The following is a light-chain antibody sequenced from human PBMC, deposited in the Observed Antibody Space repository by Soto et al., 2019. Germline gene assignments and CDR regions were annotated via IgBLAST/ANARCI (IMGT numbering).Light chain of an antibody. J-gene: IGLJ1*01. CDR2: EGT. V-gene: IGLV2-14*02. Sequence: QSALTQPASMSGSPGQSITISCTGSSNDFGSRNFVSWYQQRPNKAPKLMIFEGTKRPSGVSNRFSGSKSGNTASLTISGLQAEDEADYYCSSYSSTSTLVFGTGTKLTVL. CDR1: SNDFGSRNF. CDR3: SSYSSTSTLV.